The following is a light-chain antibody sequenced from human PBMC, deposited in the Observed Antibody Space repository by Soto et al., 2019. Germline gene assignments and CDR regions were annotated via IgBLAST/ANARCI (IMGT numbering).Light chain of an antibody. Sequence: DIQMTQSPSSLSASVGDRVTITCRASQSISNYLNWYQQKTGKPPKLLIYAASTLQSGVPSRFSGSGSGTDFTLTISSLQPEDFATYYCQQSYSTPITFGHGTRVVIK. CDR2: AAS. V-gene: IGKV1-39*01. CDR1: QSISNY. J-gene: IGKJ5*01. CDR3: QQSYSTPIT.